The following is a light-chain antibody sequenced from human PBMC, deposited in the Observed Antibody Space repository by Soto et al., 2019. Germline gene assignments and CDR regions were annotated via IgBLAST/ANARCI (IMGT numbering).Light chain of an antibody. CDR1: QSVSSSY. V-gene: IGKV3-20*01. CDR2: GAS. J-gene: IGKJ5*01. CDR3: QQYGSSPSIT. Sequence: ESVLTQSPGTLSLSPGERATLSCRASQSVSSSYLAWYQQKPGQAPRLLIYGASSRATGIPDRFSGSGSGTDFTLTISRLEPEDFAVYYCQQYGSSPSITFGQGTRLAIK.